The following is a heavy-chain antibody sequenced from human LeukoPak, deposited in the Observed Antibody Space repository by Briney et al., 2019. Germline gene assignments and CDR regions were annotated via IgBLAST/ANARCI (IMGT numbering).Heavy chain of an antibody. V-gene: IGHV3-53*01. CDR3: ARDTGIGIAAAGTYYYYYGMDV. Sequence: PGGSLRLSCAASGFTVSSNYMSWVRQAPGKGLEWVSVIYSGGSTYYADSVKGRFTISRDNSKNTLYLQMNSLRAEDTAVYYCARDTGIGIAAAGTYYYYYGMDVWGQGTTVTVSS. J-gene: IGHJ6*02. D-gene: IGHD6-13*01. CDR1: GFTVSSNY. CDR2: IYSGGST.